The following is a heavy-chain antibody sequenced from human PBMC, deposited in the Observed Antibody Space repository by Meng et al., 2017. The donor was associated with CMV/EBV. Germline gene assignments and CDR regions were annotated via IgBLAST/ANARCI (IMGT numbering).Heavy chain of an antibody. CDR2: IIPIFGTA. J-gene: IGHJ4*02. CDR3: ARVGYSSSPQWLTSNDQYYFDY. D-gene: IGHD6-13*01. V-gene: IGHV1-69*05. Sequence: SVNVSCKASGGTFSSYAISWVRQAPGQGLEWMGGIIPIFGTANYAQKFQGRVTITTDESTSTAYMELSSLGSEDTAVYYCARVGYSSSPQWLTSNDQYYFDYWGQGTLVTVSS. CDR1: GGTFSSYA.